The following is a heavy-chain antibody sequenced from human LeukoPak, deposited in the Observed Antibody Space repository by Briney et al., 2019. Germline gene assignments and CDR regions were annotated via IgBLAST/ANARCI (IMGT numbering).Heavy chain of an antibody. CDR2: INPKSGDA. J-gene: IGHJ5*02. V-gene: IGHV1-2*02. CDR3: ARVVYSHGYCDRVTCPNWFDP. D-gene: IGHD2-2*03. Sequence: GASVKVSCKASGSTFSDYHINWVRQASGQGPEWMGWINPKSGDAKYGQAFQGRVTMTRDTAISTAYMELNRLAPDDTAVYYCARVVYSHGYCDRVTCPNWFDPWGQGTLVTVSS. CDR1: GSTFSDYH.